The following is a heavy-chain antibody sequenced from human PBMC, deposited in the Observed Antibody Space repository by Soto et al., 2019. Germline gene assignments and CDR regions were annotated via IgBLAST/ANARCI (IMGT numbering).Heavy chain of an antibody. Sequence: GGSLRLSCAASGFTFSSYAMSWVRQAPGKGLEWVSAISGSGGSTYYADSVKGRFTISRDNSKNTLYLQMNSLRAEDTAVYYCAKDRGYCSGGSCYRGFFDYWGQGTLVTVSS. CDR2: ISGSGGST. V-gene: IGHV3-23*01. J-gene: IGHJ4*02. CDR1: GFTFSSYA. D-gene: IGHD2-15*01. CDR3: AKDRGYCSGGSCYRGFFDY.